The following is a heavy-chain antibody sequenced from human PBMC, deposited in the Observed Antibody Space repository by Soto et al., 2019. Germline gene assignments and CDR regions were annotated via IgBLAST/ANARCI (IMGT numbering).Heavy chain of an antibody. CDR3: ARDTGRASADL. CDR2: ISHTDRLT. J-gene: IGHJ5*02. Sequence: EVQLAESGGDLVQPGGSLRPSCVGSGFTFSYYEMNWVRQAPGKGLERVAFISHTDRLTHYPDSVRGRFTISRDNAKNSLYLHMTSLRVEDTAVYYCARDTGRASADLWGQGTLVTVSS. CDR1: GFTFSYYE. V-gene: IGHV3-48*03. D-gene: IGHD6-13*01.